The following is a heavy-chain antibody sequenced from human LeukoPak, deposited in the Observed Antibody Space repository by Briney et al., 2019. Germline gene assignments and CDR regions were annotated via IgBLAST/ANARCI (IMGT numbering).Heavy chain of an antibody. CDR2: IYYSGST. CDR1: GGSISSGGYY. J-gene: IGHJ4*02. V-gene: IGHV4-31*03. Sequence: SETLSLTCTVSGGSISSGGYYWSWIRQHPGKGLEWIGYIYYSGSTYYNPSLKSRVTISVDTSKNQSSLKLSSVTAADTAVYYCARHVGYYGSGIDYWGQGTLVNVSS. D-gene: IGHD3-10*01. CDR3: ARHVGYYGSGIDY.